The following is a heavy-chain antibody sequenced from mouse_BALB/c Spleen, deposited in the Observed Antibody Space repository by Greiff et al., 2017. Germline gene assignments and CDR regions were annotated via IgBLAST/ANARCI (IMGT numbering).Heavy chain of an antibody. CDR1: GFSLTSYG. J-gene: IGHJ2*01. V-gene: IGHV2-9*02. CDR2: IWAGGST. CDR3: ASVRGATTMITTGPFDY. Sequence: VKVVESGPVLVAPSQSLSITCTVSGFSLTSYGVHWVRQPPGKGLEWLGVIWAGGSTSYNSALMSRLSISKDNSKSQVFLKMNSLQTDDTAMYYCASVRGATTMITTGPFDYWGQGTTLTVSS. D-gene: IGHD2-4*01.